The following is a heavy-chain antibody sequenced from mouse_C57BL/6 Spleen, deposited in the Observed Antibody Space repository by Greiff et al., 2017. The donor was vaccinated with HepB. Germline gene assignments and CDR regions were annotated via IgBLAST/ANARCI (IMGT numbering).Heavy chain of an antibody. J-gene: IGHJ3*01. CDR2: ISDGGSYT. V-gene: IGHV5-4*01. Sequence: EVQGVESGGGLVKPGGSLKLSCAASGFTFSSYAMSWVRQTPEKRLEWVATISDGGSYTYYPDNVKGRFTISRDNAKNNLYLQMSHLKSEDTAMYYCARDLGMVTPWFAYWGQGTLVTVSA. CDR1: GFTFSSYA. D-gene: IGHD2-3*01. CDR3: ARDLGMVTPWFAY.